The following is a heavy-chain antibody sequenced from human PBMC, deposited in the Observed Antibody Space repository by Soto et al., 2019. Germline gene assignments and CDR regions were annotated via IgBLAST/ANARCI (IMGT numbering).Heavy chain of an antibody. CDR2: INPGNGNT. Sequence: ASLKVSCKASGYTFTNYALHWVRQAPGQRLEWMGWINPGNGNTKSSQKFQGRVTITRDTSASTAYMELSSLRSEDTAVYYCARGGDIVVVAADYGMDVWGQGTTVTVSS. CDR3: ARGGDIVVVAADYGMDV. CDR1: GYTFTNYA. V-gene: IGHV1-3*01. J-gene: IGHJ6*02. D-gene: IGHD2-15*01.